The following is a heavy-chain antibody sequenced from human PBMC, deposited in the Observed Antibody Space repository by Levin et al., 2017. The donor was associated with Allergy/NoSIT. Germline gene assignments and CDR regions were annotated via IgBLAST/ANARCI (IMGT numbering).Heavy chain of an antibody. CDR3: ATTPRAADFDY. V-gene: IGHV3-74*01. CDR2: INSDGSST. D-gene: IGHD6-13*01. CDR1: GFTFSSYW. J-gene: IGHJ4*02. Sequence: GGSLRLSCAASGFTFSSYWMHWVRQAPGKGLVWVSRINSDGSSTSYADSVKGRFTISRDNAKNTLYLQMNSLRAEDTAVYYCATTPRAADFDYWGQGTLVTVSS.